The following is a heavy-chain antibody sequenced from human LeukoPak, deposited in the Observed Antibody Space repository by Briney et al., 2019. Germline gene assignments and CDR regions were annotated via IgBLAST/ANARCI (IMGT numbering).Heavy chain of an antibody. CDR2: ITPSGGSA. CDR3: ARGAYSSSWYGSNYYYYYYMDV. Sequence: ASVKVSCKASGCTFTNIHWVRQAPGQGLEWMGIITPSGGSATYAQTFQGRVTMTRDTSMSTVYMELSSLRSEDTAVYFCARGAYSSSWYGSNYYYYYYMDVWAKGPRSPSP. CDR1: GCTFTN. D-gene: IGHD6-13*01. V-gene: IGHV1-46*01. J-gene: IGHJ6*03.